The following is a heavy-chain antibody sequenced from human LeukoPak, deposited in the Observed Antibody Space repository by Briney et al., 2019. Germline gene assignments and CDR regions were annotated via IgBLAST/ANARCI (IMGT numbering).Heavy chain of an antibody. CDR2: IFGSGGSP. CDR1: GFTFGSHA. CDR3: GKTTVGYSSGQKPAWPVDF. V-gene: IGHV3-23*01. J-gene: IGHJ4*02. Sequence: GGSLRLSCEASGFTFGSHAMYWVRQAPGKGLEWVAGIFGSGGSPHYADSVKGRFTISRDNPRNTVYLQINSLRDDDTAVYYCGKTTVGYSSGQKPAWPVDFWGQGTPVTVSS. D-gene: IGHD5-18*01.